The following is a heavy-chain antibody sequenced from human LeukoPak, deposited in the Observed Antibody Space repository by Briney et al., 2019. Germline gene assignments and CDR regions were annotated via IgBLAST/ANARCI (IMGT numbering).Heavy chain of an antibody. D-gene: IGHD1-1*01. CDR1: GFTFSSYS. Sequence: EGSLRLSCAASGFTFSSYSMNWVRQAPGKGLEWIAYIRSGATTIYYADSVKGRFTISRDDAKNSLFLQMNSLRAEDTAIYYCATINFRPYWGQGTLVTVSS. CDR3: ATINFRPY. J-gene: IGHJ4*02. CDR2: IRSGATTI. V-gene: IGHV3-48*04.